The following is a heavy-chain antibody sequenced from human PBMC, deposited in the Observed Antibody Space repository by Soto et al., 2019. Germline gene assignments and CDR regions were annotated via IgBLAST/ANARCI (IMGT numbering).Heavy chain of an antibody. CDR3: AKDVGGSEEFDY. V-gene: IGHV3-23*01. CDR1: GFTFSNYA. J-gene: IGHJ4*02. CDR2: ISDNGGNT. Sequence: EVQLLESGGGLVQPGGSLRLSCAASGFTFSNYAMAWVRQAPGNGLEWVSTISDNGGNTHYPDSVKGRFTISRDNSKKPLYLQMNGLGAEDTAVYYCAKDVGGSEEFDYWGQGTLVTVSS. D-gene: IGHD3-16*01.